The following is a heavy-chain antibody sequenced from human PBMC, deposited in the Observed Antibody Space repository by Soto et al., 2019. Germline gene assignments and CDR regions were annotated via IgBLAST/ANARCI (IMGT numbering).Heavy chain of an antibody. CDR1: GFTFSSYW. CDR2: IKQDGSEK. D-gene: IGHD2-2*01. CDR3: ARVRIVPAAMSAGYYYYYMDV. Sequence: GGSLRLSCAASGFTFSSYWMSWVRQAPGKGLEWVANIKQDGSEKYYVDSVKGRFTISRDNAKNSLYLQMDSLRAEDTAVYYCARVRIVPAAMSAGYYYYYMDVWVKGTTVTVSS. J-gene: IGHJ6*03. V-gene: IGHV3-7*01.